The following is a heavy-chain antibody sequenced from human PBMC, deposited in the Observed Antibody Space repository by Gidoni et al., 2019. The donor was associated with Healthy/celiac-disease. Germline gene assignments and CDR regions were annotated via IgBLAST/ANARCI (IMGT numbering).Heavy chain of an antibody. CDR2: ISSSSSYI. Sequence: EVQLVESGGGLVKPGGSLRLSCTPSGFPFSAYPMNWVRQAPGKGLEWVSSISSSSSYIYYADSLKGRFTVSRDNAKNSLYLQMNSLRAEDTAVYYCARDRYYYDSEDDYWGQGTLVTVSS. J-gene: IGHJ4*02. CDR1: GFPFSAYP. D-gene: IGHD3-22*01. V-gene: IGHV3-21*02. CDR3: ARDRYYYDSEDDY.